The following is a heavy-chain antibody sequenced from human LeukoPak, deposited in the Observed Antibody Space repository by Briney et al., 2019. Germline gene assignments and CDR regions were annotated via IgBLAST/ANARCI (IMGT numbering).Heavy chain of an antibody. V-gene: IGHV3-23*01. Sequence: PGGSLRLSCAASGFTFSSYAMSWVRQAPGKGLEWVSAISGSGGSTYYADSVKGRFTISRDNAKNLLYLQMNSLRAEDTALYYCAKNYVDNTNWPDHIDYWGQGTLVTVSS. CDR3: AKNYVDNTNWPDHIDY. CDR1: GFTFSSYA. D-gene: IGHD5-12*01. J-gene: IGHJ4*02. CDR2: ISGSGGST.